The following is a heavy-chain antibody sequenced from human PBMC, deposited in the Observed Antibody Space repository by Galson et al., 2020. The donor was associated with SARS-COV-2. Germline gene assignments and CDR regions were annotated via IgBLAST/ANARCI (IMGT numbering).Heavy chain of an antibody. CDR2: INHSGSI. Sequence: SQASETLSLTCAVYGGYFSGYYWNWIRQPPGKGLEWIGEINHSGSINYNPSLKSRVTISVDTPKNQFSLSLTSVTAAYTAVYYCARGPRGYDYVGWFDHWGKGTRVNVSS. J-gene: IGHJ5*02. CDR1: GGYFSGYY. D-gene: IGHD3-16*01. V-gene: IGHV4-34*01. CDR3: ARGPRGYDYVGWFDH.